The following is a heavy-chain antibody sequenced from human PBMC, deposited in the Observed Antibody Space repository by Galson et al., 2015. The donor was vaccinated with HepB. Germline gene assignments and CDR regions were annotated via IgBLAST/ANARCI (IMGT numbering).Heavy chain of an antibody. Sequence: SGAEVKKPGESLKISCAVSGFTFRTYWMNWGRQAPGKGLEWVAVISYDGSNKYYADSVKGRFTISRDNSKNTLYLQMNSLRAEDTAVYYCARVGYYDSSGYFSDWYFDLWGRGTLVTVSS. CDR1: GFTFRTYW. J-gene: IGHJ2*01. V-gene: IGHV3-30*03. D-gene: IGHD3-22*01. CDR3: ARVGYYDSSGYFSDWYFDL. CDR2: ISYDGSNK.